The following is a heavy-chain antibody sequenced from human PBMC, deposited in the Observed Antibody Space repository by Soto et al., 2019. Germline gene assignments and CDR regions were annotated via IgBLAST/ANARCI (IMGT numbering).Heavy chain of an antibody. D-gene: IGHD3-9*01. CDR1: GYSFTSYW. J-gene: IGHJ6*01. CDR2: IYPGDSDT. V-gene: IGHV5-51*01. Sequence: GESLKISCKGSGYSFTSYWIGRVRQMPGKGLEWMGIIYPGDSDTRYQGQVTISADKSISTAYLQWSSLKASDTAMYYCAREGYDILTGYYKPYYYYGMDVWGQGTTVTVSS. CDR3: AREGYDILTGYYKPYYYYGMDV.